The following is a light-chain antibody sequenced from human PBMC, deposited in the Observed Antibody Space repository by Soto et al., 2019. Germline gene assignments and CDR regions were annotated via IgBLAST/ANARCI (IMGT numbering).Light chain of an antibody. Sequence: DIQMTQSPSTLSASVGDRVTITCRASQTISSWLAWYQQKPGKAPKLLIYKASNLEGGVPSRFSGSGSGTEFNITISSLQPDDFATYYCQQYKTYPLTFGGGTTVEIK. V-gene: IGKV1-5*03. CDR3: QQYKTYPLT. J-gene: IGKJ4*01. CDR1: QTISSW. CDR2: KAS.